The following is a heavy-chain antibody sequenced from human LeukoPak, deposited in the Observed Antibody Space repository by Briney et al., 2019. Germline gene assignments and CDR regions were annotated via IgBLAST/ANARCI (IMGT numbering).Heavy chain of an antibody. Sequence: GASVKVSCKASGYTFTSYDINWVRQATGQGLEWMGWMNPNSGNTGYAQKFQGRVAMTRNTSISTAYMELSSLRSEDTAVYYCARRYGSSWYNYYYYYMDVWGKGTTVTISS. J-gene: IGHJ6*03. CDR3: ARRYGSSWYNYYYYYMDV. D-gene: IGHD6-13*01. V-gene: IGHV1-8*01. CDR2: MNPNSGNT. CDR1: GYTFTSYD.